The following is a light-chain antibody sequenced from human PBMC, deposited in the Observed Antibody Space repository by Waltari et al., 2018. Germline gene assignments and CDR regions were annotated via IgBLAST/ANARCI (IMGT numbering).Light chain of an antibody. J-gene: IGLJ2*01. CDR1: SLRSSY. V-gene: IGLV3-19*01. CDR3: HSRDASGSGGA. CDR2: DKN. Sequence: TQDPAVSVAMGQTVRITCHGDSLRSSYASWYQQRPGQAPILVMYDKNSRPSGGPDRFAGSSSDDTASLTITGAQAEDEAYYYCHSRDASGSGGAFGGGTKLTVL.